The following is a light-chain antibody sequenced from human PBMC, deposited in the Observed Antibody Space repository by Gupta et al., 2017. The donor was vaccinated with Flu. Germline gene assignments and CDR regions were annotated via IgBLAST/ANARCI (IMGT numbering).Light chain of an antibody. CDR2: DAS. J-gene: IGKJ2*01. CDR1: QSVGTY. CDR3: QMRSTWPPYT. V-gene: IGKV3-11*01. Sequence: ETELTQSPATLSLSPGERATLSCRASQSVGTYLAWYQKKPGQAPRLLIYDASNRATGIPARFSATGYGTDFTLTISSLEPEDFAVYYCQMRSTWPPYTFGQGTRLELK.